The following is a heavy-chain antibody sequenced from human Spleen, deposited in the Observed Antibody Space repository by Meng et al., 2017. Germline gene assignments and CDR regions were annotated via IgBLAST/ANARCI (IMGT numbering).Heavy chain of an antibody. V-gene: IGHV4-31*01. D-gene: IGHD6-19*01. J-gene: IGHJ4*01. Sequence: GHRRESGPGLLNPPPTLSLTCTVSGGSINSGDYYWSWIRQHPGKGLEWIGYIYYSGSTYYNPSLKSLVTISVDPSKNQFSLMVSSVTAADTAVYYCASSGWYRGPNYFDYWGQGTLVTVSS. CDR1: GGSINSGDYY. CDR2: IYYSGST. CDR3: ASSGWYRGPNYFDY.